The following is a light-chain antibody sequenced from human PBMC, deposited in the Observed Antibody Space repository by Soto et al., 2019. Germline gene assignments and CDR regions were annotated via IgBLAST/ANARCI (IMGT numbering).Light chain of an antibody. CDR1: QSVSSY. J-gene: IGKJ2*01. CDR2: DAS. CDR3: QQRSNWPYT. V-gene: IGKV3-11*01. Sequence: EIVLTQSPATLSLSPGARATLSCRASQSVSSYLAWYQQKPGQAPRLLIYDASNSGTGIPARFSGSGSGTDFTLTISSLEPEDFSVYYCQQRSNWPYTFGQGTQLEIK.